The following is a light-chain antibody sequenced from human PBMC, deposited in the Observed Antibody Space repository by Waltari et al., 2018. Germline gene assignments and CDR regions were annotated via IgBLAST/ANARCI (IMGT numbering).Light chain of an antibody. V-gene: IGLV2-14*01. CDR1: SDDVGGYNY. CDR3: SSCASTIPLGV. CDR2: DVN. J-gene: IGLJ3*02. Sequence: SALTQPASVSGAPGQSITISCTGLSDDVGGYNYVSWYQQHPGKAPKLIIYDVNNRPSGISYRFSGSKSGDTASLTISGLQPEDKADYYCSSCASTIPLGVFGGGTKLTVL.